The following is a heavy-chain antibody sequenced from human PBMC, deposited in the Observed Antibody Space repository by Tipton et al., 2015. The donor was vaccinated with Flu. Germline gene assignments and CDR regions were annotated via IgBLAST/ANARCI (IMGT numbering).Heavy chain of an antibody. D-gene: IGHD2-2*01. CDR3: VKDAGEISERRSTSLDY. V-gene: IGHV3-64D*06. CDR1: GFTFSSYA. J-gene: IGHJ4*02. CDR2: ISSNGGST. Sequence: SLRLSCSASGFTFSSYAMHWVRQAPGKGLEYVSAISSNGGSTYYADSVKGRFTISRDNSKNTLYLQMSSLRAEDTAVYYCVKDAGEISERRSTSLDYWGQGTLVPVSS.